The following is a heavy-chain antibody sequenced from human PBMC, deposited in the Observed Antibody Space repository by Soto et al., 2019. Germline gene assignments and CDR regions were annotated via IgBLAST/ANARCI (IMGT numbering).Heavy chain of an antibody. V-gene: IGHV1-69*13. CDR2: IIPIFGTA. D-gene: IGHD5-12*01. CDR1: GGTFSSYA. CDR3: AIGLYGRDGYTSQKN. J-gene: IGHJ4*02. Sequence: SVKVSCKASGGTFSSYAISWVRQAPGQGLEWMGGIIPIFGTANYAQKFQGRVTITADESTSTAYMELSSLRSEDTAVYYCAIGLYGRDGYTSQKNWGQGTLVTGSS.